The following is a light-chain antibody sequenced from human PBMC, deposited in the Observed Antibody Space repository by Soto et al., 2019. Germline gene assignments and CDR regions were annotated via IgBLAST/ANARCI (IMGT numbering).Light chain of an antibody. CDR1: QGISNY. CDR2: AAS. CDR3: QQYDNLPIT. V-gene: IGKV1-27*01. Sequence: DIQMTQSPSCLSASVGDRVTVTCRASQGISNYLAWYQQKPGKVPKLLIYAASTLQSGVPSRFSGSGSGTDFTFTISSLHPEDIATYYCQQYDNLPITFGQGTRLEIK. J-gene: IGKJ5*01.